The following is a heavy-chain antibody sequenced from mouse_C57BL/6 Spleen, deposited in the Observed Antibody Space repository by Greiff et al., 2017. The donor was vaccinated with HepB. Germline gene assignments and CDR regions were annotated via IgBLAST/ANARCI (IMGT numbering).Heavy chain of an antibody. CDR2: INPSSGYT. D-gene: IGHD2-4*01. Sequence: VQRVESGAELAKPGASVKLSCKASGYTFTSYWMHWVKQRPGQGLEWIGYINPSSGYTKYNQKFKDKATLTADKSSSTAYMQLSSLTYEDSAVYYCAREEYDYDVLYYAMDYWGQGTSVTVSS. CDR1: GYTFTSYW. V-gene: IGHV1-7*01. J-gene: IGHJ4*01. CDR3: AREEYDYDVLYYAMDY.